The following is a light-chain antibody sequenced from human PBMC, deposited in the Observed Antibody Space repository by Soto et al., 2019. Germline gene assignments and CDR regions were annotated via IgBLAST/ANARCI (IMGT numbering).Light chain of an antibody. CDR1: SSDVGGYNY. V-gene: IGLV2-14*01. Sequence: QSALTQPASVSGSPGQSITISCTGTSSDVGGYNYVSWYQQHPGKAPKLMLYEVSNRPSGVSIRFSGSKSGNTASLTISGLQAEDEADYYCSSYTSRSTLVFGGGTKLTVL. CDR2: EVS. CDR3: SSYTSRSTLV. J-gene: IGLJ2*01.